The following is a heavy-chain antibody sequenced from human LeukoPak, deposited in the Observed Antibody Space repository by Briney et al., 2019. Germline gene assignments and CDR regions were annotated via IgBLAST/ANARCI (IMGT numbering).Heavy chain of an antibody. J-gene: IGHJ3*02. V-gene: IGHV3-9*03. CDR1: GFTFDDYA. CDR2: ISWNSGSI. Sequence: GRSLRLSCAASGFTFDDYAMHWVRQAPGKGLEWVSGISWNSGSIVYADSVKGRFTISRDNAKNSPYLQMNSLRAEDMALYYCAKDEFVASDFTGAFDIWGQGTMVTVSS. D-gene: IGHD2-8*02. CDR3: AKDEFVASDFTGAFDI.